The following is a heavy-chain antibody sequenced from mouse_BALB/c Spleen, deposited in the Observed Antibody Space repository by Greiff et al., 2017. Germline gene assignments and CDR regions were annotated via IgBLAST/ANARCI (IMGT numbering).Heavy chain of an antibody. J-gene: IGHJ1*01. CDR1: GFTFSDYY. D-gene: IGHD2-3*01. Sequence: EVQGVESGGGLVKPGGSLKLSCAASGFTFSDYYMYWVRQTPEKRLEWVATISDGGSYTYYPDSVKGRFTISRDNAKNNLYLQMSSLKSEDTAMYYCARAPYDGGGYFDVWGAGTTVTVSS. V-gene: IGHV5-4*02. CDR2: ISDGGSYT. CDR3: ARAPYDGGGYFDV.